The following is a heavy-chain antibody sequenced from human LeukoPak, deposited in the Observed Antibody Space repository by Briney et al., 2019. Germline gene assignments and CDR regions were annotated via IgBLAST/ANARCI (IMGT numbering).Heavy chain of an antibody. CDR2: IYTSGST. Sequence: SQTLSLTCTVSGGSISSGSYYWSWIRQPAGKGLEWIGRIYTSGSTNYNPSLKSRVTISVDTSKNQFSLKLSSVTAADTAVYYCAREDEGITIFGVAVRYFDYWGQGTLVTVSS. D-gene: IGHD3-3*01. CDR3: AREDEGITIFGVAVRYFDY. J-gene: IGHJ4*02. V-gene: IGHV4-61*02. CDR1: GGSISSGSYY.